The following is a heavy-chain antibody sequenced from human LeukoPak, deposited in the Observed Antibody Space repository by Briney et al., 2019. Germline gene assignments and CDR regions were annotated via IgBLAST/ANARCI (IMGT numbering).Heavy chain of an antibody. D-gene: IGHD4-11*01. J-gene: IGHJ4*02. CDR2: IYYSGST. CDR1: RGSISGYY. Sequence: MASETLSLTCTVSRGSISGYYWSWIRQPPGKGLEWIGYIYYSGSTNYNPSLKSRVTISIDTSKKQFSLKLSSVTAADTAVYCCARVDYSNPSYWGQGTLVTVSS. CDR3: ARVDYSNPSY. V-gene: IGHV4-59*01.